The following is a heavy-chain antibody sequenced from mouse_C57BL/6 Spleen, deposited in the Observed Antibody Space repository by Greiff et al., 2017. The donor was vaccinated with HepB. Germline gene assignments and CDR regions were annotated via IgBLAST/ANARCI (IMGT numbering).Heavy chain of an antibody. CDR2: IDPETGGT. CDR3: TNYGSSSPPFAY. D-gene: IGHD1-1*01. V-gene: IGHV1-15*01. CDR1: GYTFTDYE. Sequence: VQGVESGAELVRPGASVTLSCKASGYTFTDYEMHWVKQTPVHGLEWIGAIDPETGGTAYNQKFKGKAILTADKSSSTAYMELRSLTSEDSAVYYCTNYGSSSPPFAYWGQGTLVTVSA. J-gene: IGHJ3*01.